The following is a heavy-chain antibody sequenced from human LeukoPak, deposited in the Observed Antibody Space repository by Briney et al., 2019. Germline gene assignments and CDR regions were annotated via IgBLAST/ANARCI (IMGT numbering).Heavy chain of an antibody. CDR3: ARDERYDSSGYPFDY. CDR1: GYTFTGYF. Sequence: ASVKVSCKASGYTFTGYFMHWVRQAPGQGLEWMGWINPNSGDANYAQKFQGRVTMTRDTSISTAYMELSRLRSDDTAVYYCARDERYDSSGYPFDYWGQGTLVTVSS. D-gene: IGHD3-22*01. J-gene: IGHJ4*02. CDR2: INPNSGDA. V-gene: IGHV1-2*02.